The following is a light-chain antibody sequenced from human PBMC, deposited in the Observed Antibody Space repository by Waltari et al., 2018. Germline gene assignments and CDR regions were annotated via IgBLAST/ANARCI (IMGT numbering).Light chain of an antibody. Sequence: LTQPPSVSVSPGQTASIPCSGNKLGGIYVFWYQQVAGQSPVMVLYQDSKRPSGIPERFSGSNSGNTATLTISGTQAMDEANYYCQVWDSSTLVFGGGTKLTVL. J-gene: IGLJ2*01. CDR2: QDS. CDR3: QVWDSSTLV. V-gene: IGLV3-1*01. CDR1: KLGGIY.